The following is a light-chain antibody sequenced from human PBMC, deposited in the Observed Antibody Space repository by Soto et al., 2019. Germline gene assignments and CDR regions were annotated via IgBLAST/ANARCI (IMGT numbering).Light chain of an antibody. CDR1: QGISNW. Sequence: DIQMTQSPSSVSASVGDRVTITCRASQGISNWLAWYQQKPGKAPKLLIYAASSLQSGVPSRFSGSGSGTDFTRTISSLQPEDFATYSCQQGNSFPVTFGQGTRLEI. CDR2: AAS. V-gene: IGKV1-12*01. CDR3: QQGNSFPVT. J-gene: IGKJ5*01.